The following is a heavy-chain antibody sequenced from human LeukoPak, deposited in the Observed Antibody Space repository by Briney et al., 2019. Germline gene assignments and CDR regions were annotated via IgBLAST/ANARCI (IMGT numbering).Heavy chain of an antibody. Sequence: SETLSLTCAVYGGSFSGYYWSWIRQPPGKGLEWIGEINHSGSTNYNPSLKSRVTISVDTSKNQFSLKLSSVTAADTAVYYCARWVWYAFGYWGQGTLVTVSS. J-gene: IGHJ4*02. CDR1: GGSFSGYY. V-gene: IGHV4-34*01. D-gene: IGHD3-10*01. CDR2: INHSGST. CDR3: ARWVWYAFGY.